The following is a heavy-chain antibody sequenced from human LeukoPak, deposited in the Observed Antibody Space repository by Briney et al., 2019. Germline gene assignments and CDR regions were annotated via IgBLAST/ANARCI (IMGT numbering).Heavy chain of an antibody. V-gene: IGHV3-53*01. J-gene: IGHJ4*02. CDR1: GFIVSTNF. CDR3: ARSGSGWFDF. D-gene: IGHD6-19*01. CDR2: IYAGGDT. Sequence: GGSLRLSCAASGFIVSTNFMSWVRQAPGKGLEWVSVIYAGGDTYYADSVKGRFTISRDNYKNTLYLQMNSLRAEDTAVYYCARSGSGWFDFWGQGTLVTVSS.